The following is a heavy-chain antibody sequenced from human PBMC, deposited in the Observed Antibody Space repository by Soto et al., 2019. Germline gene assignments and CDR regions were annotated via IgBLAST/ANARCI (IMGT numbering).Heavy chain of an antibody. CDR3: ARQELGELSLYPYYYYYGMDV. CDR1: GGSISSSSYY. CDR2: IYYSGST. Sequence: SETLSLTCTVSGGSISSSSYYWGWIRQPPGKGLEWIGTIYYSGSTYYNPSLKSRLTISVDTSKNQFSLKLSSVTAADTAVYYCARQELGELSLYPYYYYYGMDVWGQGTTVTVSS. J-gene: IGHJ6*02. D-gene: IGHD3-16*02. V-gene: IGHV4-39*01.